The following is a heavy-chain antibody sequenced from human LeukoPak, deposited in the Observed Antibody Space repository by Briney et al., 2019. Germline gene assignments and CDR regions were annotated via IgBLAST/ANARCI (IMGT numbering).Heavy chain of an antibody. CDR3: VRDGSSWGNFDY. D-gene: IGHD7-27*01. V-gene: IGHV3-23*01. J-gene: IGHJ4*02. CDR2: ISGSGGSP. CDR1: GFTFSSSA. Sequence: GGSLRLSCAASGFTFSSSAMSWVRQAPGKGLEWVSSISGSGGSPYYADSVKGRFTISRDNSKNTLYLQMNSLRTEDTAVYYCVRDGSSWGNFDYWGQGTLVSVSS.